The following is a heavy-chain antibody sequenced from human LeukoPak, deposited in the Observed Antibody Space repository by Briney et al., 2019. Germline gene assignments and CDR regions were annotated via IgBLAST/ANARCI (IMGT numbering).Heavy chain of an antibody. CDR2: IIPIFGTA. CDR3: ARAGGSYSLLDAFDI. J-gene: IGHJ3*02. Sequence: SVKVSCKASGGTFSSYAISWVRQAPGQGLEWMGGIIPIFGTANYAQKFQGRVTITADKSTSTAYMELSSLRSEDTAVYYCARAGGSYSLLDAFDIWGQGTMVTVSS. D-gene: IGHD1-26*01. CDR1: GGTFSSYA. V-gene: IGHV1-69*06.